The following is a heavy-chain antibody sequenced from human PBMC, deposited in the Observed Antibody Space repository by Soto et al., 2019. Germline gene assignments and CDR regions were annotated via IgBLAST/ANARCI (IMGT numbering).Heavy chain of an antibody. V-gene: IGHV3-23*01. CDR1: GFTFKESA. CDR2: ISDTGAST. Sequence: EARLLEAGGGLKQPGGSLRLSCEASGFTFKESAMNWVRQAPGKGLEWVESISDTGASTWYAESVRGRLSISRDNSKNTLYLQMNSLRGEDTAVYYCAKGRGSGWAWYFDNWGQGTLVTVSS. J-gene: IGHJ4*02. D-gene: IGHD6-19*01. CDR3: AKGRGSGWAWYFDN.